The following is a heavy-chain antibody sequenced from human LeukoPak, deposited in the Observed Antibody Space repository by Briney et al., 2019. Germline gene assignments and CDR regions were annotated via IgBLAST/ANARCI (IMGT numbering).Heavy chain of an antibody. CDR1: GITFRSYG. Sequence: PGRSLRLSCAASGITFRSYGMHWVRQAPGKGLKWVALIWYDGSKQYYGDSVKGRFTISRDNSKNMLYLEMHSLRAEDTAIYYCASGTIPFTFGEIWSLDYWGQGTLVTVSS. J-gene: IGHJ4*02. V-gene: IGHV3-33*01. CDR2: IWYDGSKQ. D-gene: IGHD3-16*01. CDR3: ASGTIPFTFGEIWSLDY.